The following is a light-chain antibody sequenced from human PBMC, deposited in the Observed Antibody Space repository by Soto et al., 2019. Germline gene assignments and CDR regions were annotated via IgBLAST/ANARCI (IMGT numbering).Light chain of an antibody. CDR1: QSINTN. J-gene: IGKJ3*01. Sequence: DIEMTQAPSSLSASVGGTVTITCRASQSINTNLNWYQHKVGEAPKLLIYAASSLQSGVPSRFRGSGSGTNFTLTISRLHPEDFETYDCQQSYDNFTFGPGTKVDSK. CDR3: QQSYDNFT. V-gene: IGKV1-39*01. CDR2: AAS.